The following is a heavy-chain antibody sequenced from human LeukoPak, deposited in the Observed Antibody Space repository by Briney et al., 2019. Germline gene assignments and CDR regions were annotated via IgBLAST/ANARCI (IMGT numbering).Heavy chain of an antibody. V-gene: IGHV3-7*01. CDR3: ARWSYYGSGRGDWFDP. CDR1: GFTFSSYW. CDR2: IKQDGSEK. D-gene: IGHD3-10*01. Sequence: PGGSLRLSCAASGFTFSSYWMSWVRQAPGKGLEWVANIKQDGSEKYYVDSVKGRFTISRDNAKNSLYLQMNSLRAEDTAVYYCARWSYYGSGRGDWFDPWGQGTLVTVSS. J-gene: IGHJ5*02.